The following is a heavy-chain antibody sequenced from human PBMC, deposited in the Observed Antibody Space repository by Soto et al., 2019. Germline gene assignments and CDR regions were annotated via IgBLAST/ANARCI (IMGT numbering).Heavy chain of an antibody. Sequence: VPVKVSCKASGYTINSYAMHWVCHGPGKRLEWMGWINAGKGNTKYSQKFQGRVTITRDTSARTAYMELSSLRSEDTAVYYCARDIGGLDYWGQGTLVTVSS. CDR2: INAGKGNT. J-gene: IGHJ4*02. CDR3: ARDIGGLDY. V-gene: IGHV1-3*01. CDR1: GYTINSYA. D-gene: IGHD2-15*01.